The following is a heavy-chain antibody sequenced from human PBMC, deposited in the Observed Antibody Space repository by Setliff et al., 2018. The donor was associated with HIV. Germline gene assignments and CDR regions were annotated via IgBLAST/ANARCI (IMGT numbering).Heavy chain of an antibody. CDR2: ISAYNLNT. J-gene: IGHJ3*02. CDR3: ARVRGVEDAFDI. D-gene: IGHD3-10*01. V-gene: IGHV1-18*01. CDR1: GYTFSRYG. Sequence: ASVKVSCKTSGYTFSRYGFSWVRQAPGQGLEWMGWISAYNLNTNYAQKLQGRVTMTTDTSTSTAYMELRSLRSDDTAVYYCARVRGVEDAFDIWGQGTMVTVSS.